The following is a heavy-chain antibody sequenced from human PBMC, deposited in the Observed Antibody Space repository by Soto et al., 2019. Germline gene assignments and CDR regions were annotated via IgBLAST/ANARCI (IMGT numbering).Heavy chain of an antibody. J-gene: IGHJ4*02. D-gene: IGHD6-19*01. CDR1: GFTFSDYA. CDR2: ISFDGNIK. Sequence: LRLSCAASGFTFSDYAMYWVRQAPGKGLEWVSVISFDGNIKYYTGSVKGRFTISRDNSKNTLHLQVNSLRTEDTALYYCARAPGHSVHSSGWQIDYWGQGTLVTVSS. V-gene: IGHV3-30-3*01. CDR3: ARAPGHSVHSSGWQIDY.